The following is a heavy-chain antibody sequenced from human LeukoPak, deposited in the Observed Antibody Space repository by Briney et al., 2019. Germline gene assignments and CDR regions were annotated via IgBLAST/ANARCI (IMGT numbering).Heavy chain of an antibody. D-gene: IGHD6-13*01. Sequence: ASVKVSCKASGYTFTSYGISWVRQAPGQGLEWMGWISAYNGNTNYAQKLQGRVTMTTDTSTSTAYMELRSLRSDDTAVYCCARLSPTLFLRSSRRKYYFDYWGQGTLVTVSS. CDR1: GYTFTSYG. CDR2: ISAYNGNT. V-gene: IGHV1-18*01. CDR3: ARLSPTLFLRSSRRKYYFDY. J-gene: IGHJ4*02.